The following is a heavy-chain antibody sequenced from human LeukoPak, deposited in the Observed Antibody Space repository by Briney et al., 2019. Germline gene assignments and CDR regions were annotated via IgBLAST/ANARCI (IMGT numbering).Heavy chain of an antibody. J-gene: IGHJ6*02. Sequence: ASVKVSCKASGYTFTGYYMHWVRQAPGQGLEWMGWINPNSGGTNYAQKFQGRVTMTRDTSISTAYMELSRLRSDDTAVYYCAREKGEGPTYYGMDVWGQGTTVTVSS. CDR1: GYTFTGYY. CDR3: AREKGEGPTYYGMDV. V-gene: IGHV1-2*02. CDR2: INPNSGGT. D-gene: IGHD3-16*01.